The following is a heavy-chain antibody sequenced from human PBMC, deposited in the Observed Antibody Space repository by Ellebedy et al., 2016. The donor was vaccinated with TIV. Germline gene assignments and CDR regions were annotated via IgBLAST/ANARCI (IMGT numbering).Heavy chain of an antibody. CDR1: GYTFTGYY. CDR2: INPNSGGT. D-gene: IGHD3-10*01. Sequence: ASVKVSXXASGYTFTGYYMHWVRQAPGQGLEWMGWINPNSGGTNYAQKFQGRVTMTRDTSISTAYMELSRLRSDDTAVYYCARPMVRGKGSFDYWGQGTLVTVSS. CDR3: ARPMVRGKGSFDY. J-gene: IGHJ4*02. V-gene: IGHV1-2*02.